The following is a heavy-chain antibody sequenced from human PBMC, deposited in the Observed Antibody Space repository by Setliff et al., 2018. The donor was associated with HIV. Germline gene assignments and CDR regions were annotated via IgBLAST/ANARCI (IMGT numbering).Heavy chain of an antibody. V-gene: IGHV5-51*01. Sequence: GESLKISCKAVDYTFTTYWIGWVRQMPGEGLEWMGIIYPEDSNNKYNPSFQNQVTISADKSISTAYLQVHNLKASDTATYYCARRDGRSMNAFEIWGPGTMVTVSS. CDR1: DYTFTTYW. CDR3: ARRDGRSMNAFEI. D-gene: IGHD6-13*01. CDR2: IYPEDSNN. J-gene: IGHJ3*02.